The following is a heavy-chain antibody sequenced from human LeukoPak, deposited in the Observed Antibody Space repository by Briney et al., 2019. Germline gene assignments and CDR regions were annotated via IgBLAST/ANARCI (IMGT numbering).Heavy chain of an antibody. CDR3: ARPAWGQQLDPLDY. J-gene: IGHJ4*02. V-gene: IGHV3-30*03. D-gene: IGHD6-13*01. Sequence: GGSLRLSCAASGFTFSSYAMHWVRQAPGKGLEGVAVISSDGFNKYYADSVKGRFTISRDNSKNTLYLQMNSLRAEDTAVYYCARPAWGQQLDPLDYWGQGTLVTVSS. CDR1: GFTFSSYA. CDR2: ISSDGFNK.